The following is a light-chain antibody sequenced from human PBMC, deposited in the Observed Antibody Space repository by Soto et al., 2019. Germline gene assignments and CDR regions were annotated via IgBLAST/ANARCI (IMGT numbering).Light chain of an antibody. CDR1: QSISRS. V-gene: IGKV3-11*01. CDR2: DAS. Sequence: EIVLTQSPATLSLSPGDRATLSCRASQSISRSLAWYQQKPGQSPRLLIYDASKRATGIPARFSGSGSGTDFTLTVTAREPEDFAVYYCQQRSDWPPWPFGQGTKVEIK. CDR3: QQRSDWPPWP. J-gene: IGKJ1*01.